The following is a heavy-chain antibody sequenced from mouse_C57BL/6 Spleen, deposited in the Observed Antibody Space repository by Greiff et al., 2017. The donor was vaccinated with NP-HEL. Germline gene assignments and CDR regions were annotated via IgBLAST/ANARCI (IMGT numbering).Heavy chain of an antibody. CDR3: ARREDSNYDAMDY. CDR1: GYTFTSYG. D-gene: IGHD2-5*01. V-gene: IGHV1-81*01. J-gene: IGHJ4*01. CDR2: IYPRSGNT. Sequence: VQVVESGAELARPGASVKLSCKASGYTFTSYGISWVKQRTGQGLEWIGEIYPRSGNTYYNEKFKGKATLTADKSSSTAYMELRSLTSEDSAVYFCARREDSNYDAMDYWGQGTSVTVSS.